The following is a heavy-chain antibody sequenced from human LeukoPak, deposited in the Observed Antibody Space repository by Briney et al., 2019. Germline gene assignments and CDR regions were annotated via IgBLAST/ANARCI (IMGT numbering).Heavy chain of an antibody. V-gene: IGHV3-9*01. CDR3: AKDIRRGSGSYYGPYFDY. J-gene: IGHJ4*02. CDR2: ISGNSGSI. CDR1: GFTFDDYA. D-gene: IGHD3-10*01. Sequence: GGSLRLSCAASGFTFDDYAMHWVRQAPGKGLEWVSGISGNSGSIGYADSVKGRFTISRDNAKNSLYLQMNSLRAEDTALYYCAKDIRRGSGSYYGPYFDYWGQGTLVTVSS.